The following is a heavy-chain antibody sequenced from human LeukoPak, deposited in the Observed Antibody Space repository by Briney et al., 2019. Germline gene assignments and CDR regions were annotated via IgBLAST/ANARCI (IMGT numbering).Heavy chain of an antibody. V-gene: IGHV3-33*01. CDR1: GFTFSTYG. CDR2: IWYDGSNK. J-gene: IGHJ4*02. Sequence: PGRSLRLSCAASGFTFSTYGMYWVRQAPGKGLGWVAVIWYDGSNKYYVDSVKGRFTISRDNSKNTLYLQMNSLRAEDTAVYYCARDRGALLGGYYFDYWGQGTLVTVSS. CDR3: ARDRGALLGGYYFDY. D-gene: IGHD3-16*01.